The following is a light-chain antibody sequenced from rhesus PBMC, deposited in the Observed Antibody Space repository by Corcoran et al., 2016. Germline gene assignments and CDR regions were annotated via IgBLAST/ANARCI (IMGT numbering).Light chain of an antibody. CDR2: YAS. CDR1: QDVNNY. V-gene: IGKV1-66*01. CDR3: QQYNNPPCS. J-gene: IGKJ2*01. Sequence: DIQMTQSPSSLSASVGDRVTITCRASQDVNNYLSWFTQKPGKPPKPLIFYASSLEKRVPSRFSGSRSRTDYTLTIKSLQSEGVATYFCQQYNNPPCSFGQGAKVEIK.